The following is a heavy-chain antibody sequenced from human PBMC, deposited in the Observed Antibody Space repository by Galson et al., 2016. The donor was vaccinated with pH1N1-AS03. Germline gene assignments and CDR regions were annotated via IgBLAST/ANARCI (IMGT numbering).Heavy chain of an antibody. J-gene: IGHJ5*02. Sequence: SLRLSCAASGFNFSASAMHWVRQTSGKGLEWIGRIRAKAYNYATEYAAPVRGRFTISKDDSKNTAFLQMNSLKIKDTAVYYCTRHPRRAAGGLGGFDPWGQGTLVPSPQ. V-gene: IGHV3-73*01. CDR2: IRAKAYNYAT. CDR1: GFNFSASA. D-gene: IGHD6-13*01. CDR3: TRHPRRAAGGLGGFDP.